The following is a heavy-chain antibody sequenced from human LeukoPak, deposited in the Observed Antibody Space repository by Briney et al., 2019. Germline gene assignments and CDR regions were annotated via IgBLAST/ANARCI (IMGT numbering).Heavy chain of an antibody. D-gene: IGHD3-3*01. CDR3: ARSGWDYDFWSGYYTNGNWFDP. J-gene: IGHJ5*02. CDR2: IYYSGST. Sequence: SETLSLTCTVSGGSISSYYWSWIRQPPGKGLGGIGYIYYSGSTNYNPSLKSRVTISVDTSKNQFSLKLSSVTAADTAVYYCARSGWDYDFWSGYYTNGNWFDPWGQGTLVTVSS. V-gene: IGHV4-59*08. CDR1: GGSISSYY.